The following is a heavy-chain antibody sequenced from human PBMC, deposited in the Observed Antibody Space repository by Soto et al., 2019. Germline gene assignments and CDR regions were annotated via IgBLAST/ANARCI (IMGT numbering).Heavy chain of an antibody. CDR3: ARGGYCSGGSCYSRLNFDY. D-gene: IGHD2-15*01. V-gene: IGHV4-34*01. J-gene: IGHJ4*02. CDR1: GGSFSGYY. CDR2: INHSGST. Sequence: QVQLQQWGAGLLKPSETLSLTCAVYGGSFSGYYWSWIRQPPGKGLEWIGEINHSGSTNYNPSLKSRVTISEDTSKNQFSLKLSSVTAADTAVYYCARGGYCSGGSCYSRLNFDYWGQGTLVTVSS.